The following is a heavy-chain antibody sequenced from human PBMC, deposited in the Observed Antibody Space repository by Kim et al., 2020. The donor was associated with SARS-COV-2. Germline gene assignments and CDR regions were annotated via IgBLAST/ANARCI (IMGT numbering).Heavy chain of an antibody. J-gene: IGHJ4*02. CDR3: SRGRCLYYFEA. CDR2: TAGEPYGGTT. V-gene: IGHV3-49*03. Sequence: GGSLRLSCIASGFNLGDYAMGWFRKAPGRGLEWLGVTAGEPYGGTTDSAASVKGRFMISRDDSKNTAYLDTNNLEVEDTAVYYCSRGRCLYYFEAWGQGTLVTVSS. CDR1: GFNLGDYA.